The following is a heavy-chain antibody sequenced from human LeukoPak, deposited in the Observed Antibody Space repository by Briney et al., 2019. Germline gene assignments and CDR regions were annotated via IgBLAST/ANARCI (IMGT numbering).Heavy chain of an antibody. CDR1: RGSLIRYY. V-gene: IGHV4-4*07. CDR3: ASSVSY. CDR2: IYTSGST. Sequence: SETLSLTCIVSRGSLIRYYWSWIRQPAGKRLEWIGRIYTSGSTNYNPSLKSRVNMSVDTSKNQCSLKLSSVTAADTAVYYCASSVSYWGQGTLVTVSS. D-gene: IGHD5/OR15-5a*01. J-gene: IGHJ4*02.